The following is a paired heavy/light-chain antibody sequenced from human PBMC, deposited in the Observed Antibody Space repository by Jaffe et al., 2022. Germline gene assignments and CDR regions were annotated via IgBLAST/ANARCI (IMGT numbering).Heavy chain of an antibody. D-gene: IGHD6-13*01. J-gene: IGHJ4*02. Sequence: EVQLVESGGGLVKPGGSLRLSCAASGFTFSSYSMNWVRQAPGKGLEWVSSISSSSSYIYYADSVKGRFTISRDNAKNSLYLQMNSLRAEDTAVYYCARDPSGIAAAGTFPFDYWGQGTLVTVSS. CDR3: ARDPSGIAAAGTFPFDY. V-gene: IGHV3-21*01. CDR2: ISSSSSYI. CDR1: GFTFSSYS.
Light chain of an antibody. V-gene: IGKV3-15*01. CDR2: GAS. J-gene: IGKJ1*01. CDR3: QQYNNWPRWT. CDR1: QSVSSN. Sequence: EIVMTQSPATLSVSPGERATLSCRASQSVSSNLAWYQQKPGQAPRLLIYGASTRATGIPARFSGSGSGTEFTLTISSLQSEDFAVYYCQQYNNWPRWTFGQGTKVEIK.